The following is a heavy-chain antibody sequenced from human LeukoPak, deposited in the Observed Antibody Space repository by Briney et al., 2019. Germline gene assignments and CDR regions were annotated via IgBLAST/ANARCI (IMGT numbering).Heavy chain of an antibody. CDR3: TRDGYSSSWYEGSGWFDP. V-gene: IGHV1-69*13. D-gene: IGHD6-13*01. J-gene: IGHJ5*02. Sequence: SVKVSCKASGGTFSSYAISWVRQAPGQGLEWMGGIIPIFGTANYAQKFQGRVTITADESTSTAYMELSSLRSEDTAVYYCTRDGYSSSWYEGSGWFDPWGQGTLVTVSS. CDR1: GGTFSSYA. CDR2: IIPIFGTA.